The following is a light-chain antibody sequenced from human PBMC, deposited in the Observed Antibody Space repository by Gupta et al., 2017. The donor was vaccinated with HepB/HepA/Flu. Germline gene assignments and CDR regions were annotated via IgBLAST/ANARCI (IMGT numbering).Light chain of an antibody. J-gene: IGKJ1*01. CDR3: QQYDASPHT. Sequence: EVLLTQSPGTLSLSPGERGTLSCRASQTISINFLVWYQQKPGQAPRLLFYATSRATDVPDRFSGSGSGTDFTLTIDRLEPEDVAVYYCQQYDASPHTFGQGTKVEIK. V-gene: IGKV3-20*01. CDR2: ATS. CDR1: QTISINF.